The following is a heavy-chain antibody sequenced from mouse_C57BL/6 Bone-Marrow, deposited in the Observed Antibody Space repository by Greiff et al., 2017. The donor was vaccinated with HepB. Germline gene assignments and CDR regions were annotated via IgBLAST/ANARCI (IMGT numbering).Heavy chain of an antibody. CDR1: GFTFSDYG. D-gene: IGHD2-3*01. J-gene: IGHJ1*03. CDR2: ISSGSSTI. CDR3: ARYGYYCWYFDV. Sequence: EVMLVESGGGLVKPGGSLKLSCAASGFTFSDYGMHWVRQAPEKGLEWVAYISSGSSTIYYADTVKGRFTISRDNAKNTLFLQMTSLRSEDTAMYYYARYGYYCWYFDVWGTGTTVTVSS. V-gene: IGHV5-17*01.